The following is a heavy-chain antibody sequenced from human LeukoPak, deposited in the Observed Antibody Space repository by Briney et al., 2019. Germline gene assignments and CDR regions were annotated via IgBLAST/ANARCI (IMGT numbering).Heavy chain of an antibody. Sequence: SVEVSCKASGGTFSSYAISWVRQAPGQGLEWMGRIIPILGIANYAQKFQGRVTITADKSTSTAYMELSSLRSEDTAVYYCARDRRADAFDIWGQGTMVTVSS. J-gene: IGHJ3*02. V-gene: IGHV1-69*04. CDR2: IIPILGIA. CDR1: GGTFSSYA. CDR3: ARDRRADAFDI.